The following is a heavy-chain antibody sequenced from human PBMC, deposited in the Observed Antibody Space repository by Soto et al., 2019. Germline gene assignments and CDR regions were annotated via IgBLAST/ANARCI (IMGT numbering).Heavy chain of an antibody. J-gene: IGHJ6*02. CDR3: ARQGIGNLHGLVDV. V-gene: IGHV4-59*08. CDR2: VYYNGGS. Sequence: QVQLQESGPGLVKPSETLSLTCTVSGGSIDGYNCAWIRQPPGTELEWVGYVYYNGGSSYNPSLRSRVTLSMDTSKSQLSLQLRSVTAADTAVYYCARQGIGNLHGLVDVWGRGTTVTVSS. D-gene: IGHD4-4*01. CDR1: GGSIDGYN.